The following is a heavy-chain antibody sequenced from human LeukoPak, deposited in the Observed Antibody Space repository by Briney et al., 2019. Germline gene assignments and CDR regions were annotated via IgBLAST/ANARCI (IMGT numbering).Heavy chain of an antibody. CDR3: TIIMDFWSGSHFDY. V-gene: IGHV3-30*02. CDR2: IRYDGSNK. D-gene: IGHD3-3*01. J-gene: IGHJ4*02. CDR1: RFTFSSYG. Sequence: PGGSLRLPCAASRFTFSSYGMHWVRQAPGKGLEWVAFIRYDGSNKYYADSVKARFTISRDNSTNTLYLQMNSLRAEDTAVYYCTIIMDFWSGSHFDYWGQGTLVTVSS.